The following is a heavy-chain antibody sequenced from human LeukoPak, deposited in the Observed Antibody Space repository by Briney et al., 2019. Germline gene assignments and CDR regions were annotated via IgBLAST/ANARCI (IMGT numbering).Heavy chain of an antibody. D-gene: IGHD4-23*01. V-gene: IGHV4-34*01. Sequence: SETLSLTCGVYGGSFSGYYWSWIRQPPGKGLEWIGEINHSGSTNYNPSLKSRVTISVDTSKNQFSLKLNSVTAADTAVYYCARDLNGGSHFDYWGHGTLVTVSA. J-gene: IGHJ4*01. CDR3: ARDLNGGSHFDY. CDR2: INHSGST. CDR1: GGSFSGYY.